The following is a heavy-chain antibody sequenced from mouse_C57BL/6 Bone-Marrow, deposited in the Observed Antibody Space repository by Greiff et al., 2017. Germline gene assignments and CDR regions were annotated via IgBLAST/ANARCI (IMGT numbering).Heavy chain of an antibody. Sequence: VQLQQSGAELARPGASVKLSCKASGYTFTSYGISWVKQRTGQGLEWIGDINPRSGNTYYNEKFKGKATLTAAKSSSTAYMELRSLASEDSAVYFCGRDKGFAYWGQGTLVTVSA. CDR2: INPRSGNT. CDR1: GYTFTSYG. V-gene: IGHV1-81*01. J-gene: IGHJ3*01. CDR3: GRDKGFAY.